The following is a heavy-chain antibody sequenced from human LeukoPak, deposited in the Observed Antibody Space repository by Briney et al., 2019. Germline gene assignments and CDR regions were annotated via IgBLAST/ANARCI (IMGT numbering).Heavy chain of an antibody. J-gene: IGHJ4*02. CDR1: GFTCSDYY. D-gene: IGHD1-26*01. CDR3: ARGGVFTPMAGFDY. CDR2: ISSGGSTI. Sequence: GGSLRLSCEASGFTCSDYYMSWIRQAPGKGPEWVSYISSGGSTIYYADSVKGRFTISRDNAKNSLTLQMNSLRAEDTGVYYCARGGVFTPMAGFDYWGQGALVTVSS. V-gene: IGHV3-11*01.